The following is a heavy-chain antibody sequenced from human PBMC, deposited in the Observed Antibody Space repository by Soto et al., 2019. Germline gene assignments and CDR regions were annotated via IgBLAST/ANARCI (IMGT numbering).Heavy chain of an antibody. J-gene: IGHJ6*02. CDR3: TRGSFLEWSCMDV. CDR2: INPSGSIT. D-gene: IGHD3-3*01. CDR1: GYTFNRYY. V-gene: IGHV1-46*02. Sequence: ASVKVSCKASGYTFNRYYMHWVRQAPGQGLEWMGMINPSGSITSYTQQFQGRLTMTGDTSTSTVYMELSSLRSEDTAVYYCTRGSFLEWSCMDVWGQGTTVTVSS.